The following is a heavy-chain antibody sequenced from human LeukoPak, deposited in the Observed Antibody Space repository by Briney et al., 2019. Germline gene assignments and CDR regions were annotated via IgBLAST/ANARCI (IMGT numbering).Heavy chain of an antibody. V-gene: IGHV3-48*01. D-gene: IGHD3-10*01. CDR3: ARGRHYGSGPQPLDY. J-gene: IGHJ4*02. CDR2: ISSSSSTI. Sequence: GGSLRLSCAASGFTFSSYSMNWVRQAPGKGLEWVSYISSSSSTIYYADSVKGRFTISRDNAKNSLYLQMNSLRAEDTAVYYCARGRHYGSGPQPLDYWGQGTLVTVSS. CDR1: GFTFSSYS.